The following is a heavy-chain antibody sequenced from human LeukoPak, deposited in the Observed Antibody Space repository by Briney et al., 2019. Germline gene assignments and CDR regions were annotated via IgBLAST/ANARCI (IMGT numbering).Heavy chain of an antibody. Sequence: GRSLRLSCAASGFTVSSNYMSWVRQAPGKGLEWVSVIYSGGDTYYADSVKGRFTISRDNSKNTLYLQMKSLRAEDTAVYYCARDLGEPTPTCYFDYWGQGTPVTVSS. CDR2: IYSGGDT. V-gene: IGHV3-53*01. D-gene: IGHD3-16*01. CDR1: GFTVSSNY. J-gene: IGHJ4*02. CDR3: ARDLGEPTPTCYFDY.